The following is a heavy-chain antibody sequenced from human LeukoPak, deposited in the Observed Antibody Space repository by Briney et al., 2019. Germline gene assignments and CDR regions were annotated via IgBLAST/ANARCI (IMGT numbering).Heavy chain of an antibody. J-gene: IGHJ3*01. CDR1: GGSISNYF. CDR2: IYTSGST. CDR3: ARDLGGLHAAFDV. Sequence: SETLSLTCTVSGGSISNYFWSWIRQPAGKGLEWIGRIYTSGSTTYNPSLKSRVTVSVDTSKNQFSLNLTSVTAADTAVYYCARDLGGLHAAFDVWGQGTVVTVSS. V-gene: IGHV4-4*07.